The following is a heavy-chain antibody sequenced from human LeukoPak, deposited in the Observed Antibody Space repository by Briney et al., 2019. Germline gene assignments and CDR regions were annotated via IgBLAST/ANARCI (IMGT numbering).Heavy chain of an antibody. J-gene: IGHJ1*01. D-gene: IGHD2-15*01. CDR2: ISYDGSNK. V-gene: IGHV3-30-3*01. Sequence: GRSLRLSCAASGFTFSSYAMHWVCQAPGKGLEWVAVISYDGSNKYYADSVKGRFTISRDNSKNTLYLQMNSLRAEDTAVYYCARGPIVVVAALEYAEYFQHWGQGTLVTVSS. CDR3: ARGPIVVVAALEYAEYFQH. CDR1: GFTFSSYA.